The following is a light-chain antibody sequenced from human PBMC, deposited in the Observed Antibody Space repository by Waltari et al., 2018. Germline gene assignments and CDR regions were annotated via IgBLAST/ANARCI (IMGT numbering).Light chain of an antibody. J-gene: IGKJ2*01. CDR3: QQYNSWPPRYT. CDR2: GAS. V-gene: IGKV3-15*01. CDR1: QSVSSN. Sequence: EIVITQSPATLSVSPGERATLSCRASQSVSSNLAWYQQKPGQAPRLLIYGASTRATGIPARFSGSGSGTEFTLTISSLQSEDFALYYCQQYNSWPPRYTFGQGTKLEVK.